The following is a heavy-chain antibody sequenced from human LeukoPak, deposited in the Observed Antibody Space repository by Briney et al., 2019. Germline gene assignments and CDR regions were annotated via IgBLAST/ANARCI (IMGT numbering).Heavy chain of an antibody. D-gene: IGHD7-27*01. Sequence: GASVKVSCKASGYTFTNYYMHWVRQAPGQGLEWMGVINSSGGGTTYAQKFQGRVTMTRDTSTSTVYMELRSLRSDDTAVYYCASSVGTPRGAFDIWGQGTMVTVSS. V-gene: IGHV1-46*01. CDR1: GYTFTNYY. CDR3: ASSVGTPRGAFDI. CDR2: INSSGGGT. J-gene: IGHJ3*02.